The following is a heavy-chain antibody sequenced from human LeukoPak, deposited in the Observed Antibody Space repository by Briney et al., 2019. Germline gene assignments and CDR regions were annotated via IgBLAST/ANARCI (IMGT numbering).Heavy chain of an antibody. Sequence: PSETLSLTCTVSGGSISSSSYYWGWIRQPPGKGLEWIGCIYYTGSTYYNPSLKSRVTISVDTSKNQFSLKLSSVTAADTAVYYCARVYYSSSYDYWYFDLWGRGTLVTVSS. CDR3: ARVYYSSSYDYWYFDL. V-gene: IGHV4-39*07. CDR2: IYYTGST. CDR1: GGSISSSSYY. D-gene: IGHD6-13*01. J-gene: IGHJ2*01.